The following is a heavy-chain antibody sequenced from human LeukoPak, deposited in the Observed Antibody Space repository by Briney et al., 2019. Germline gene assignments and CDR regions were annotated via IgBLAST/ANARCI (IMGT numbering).Heavy chain of an antibody. CDR2: ISSSSSYI. CDR3: ARDEQWLAYDY. J-gene: IGHJ4*02. D-gene: IGHD6-19*01. Sequence: GGSLRLSCAASGFTFSSYSMNWVRQAPGKGLEWVSSISSSSSYIYYADSVKGRFTISRDDAKNSLYLQMNSLRAEDTAVYYCARDEQWLAYDYWGQGTLVTVSS. CDR1: GFTFSSYS. V-gene: IGHV3-21*01.